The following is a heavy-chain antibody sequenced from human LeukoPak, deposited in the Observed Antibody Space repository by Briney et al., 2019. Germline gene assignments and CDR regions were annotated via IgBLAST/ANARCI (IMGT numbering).Heavy chain of an antibody. J-gene: IGHJ4*02. D-gene: IGHD3-16*02. CDR2: LYADGGT. CDR1: GFSVSTDH. V-gene: IGHV3-53*01. Sequence: GGSLRLSCAASGFSVSTDHMSWVRQAPGKGLECVSLLYADGGTYYADSVKGRFTFSRDTSKSTLSLQLNSLRAEDTAVYYCARVWELSVDYWGQGTLVTVSS. CDR3: ARVWELSVDY.